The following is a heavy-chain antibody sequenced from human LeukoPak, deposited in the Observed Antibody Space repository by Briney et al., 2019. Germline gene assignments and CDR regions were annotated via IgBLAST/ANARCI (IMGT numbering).Heavy chain of an antibody. J-gene: IGHJ6*03. V-gene: IGHV1-8*03. CDR1: GYTFTSYD. D-gene: IGHD3-3*01. Sequence: ASVKASCKASGYTFTSYDINWVRQDTGQGLEWMGWMNPNSGNTGYAQKFQGRVTITRNTSISTAYMELSSLRSEDTAVYYCARGRQYYDFWSGYSQNYYYYYMDVWGKGTTVTVSS. CDR3: ARGRQYYDFWSGYSQNYYYYYMDV. CDR2: MNPNSGNT.